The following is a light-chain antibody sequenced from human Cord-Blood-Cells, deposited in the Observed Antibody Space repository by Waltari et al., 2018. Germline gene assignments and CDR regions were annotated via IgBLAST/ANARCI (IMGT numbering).Light chain of an antibody. CDR2: GAS. Sequence: EIVLTQSPGTLSLSPGERATLSCRASQSVSSSYLAWYQQKPGQAPRLLIYGASSRATGIPDRFSGSGSGTDFTLTISILEPEYFAVYYCQQYGSSITFGQGTRLDIK. V-gene: IGKV3-20*01. J-gene: IGKJ5*01. CDR3: QQYGSSIT. CDR1: QSVSSSY.